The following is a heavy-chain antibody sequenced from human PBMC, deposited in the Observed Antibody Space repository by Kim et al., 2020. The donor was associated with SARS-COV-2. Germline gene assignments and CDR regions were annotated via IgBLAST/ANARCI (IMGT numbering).Heavy chain of an antibody. CDR2: SYTSGST. J-gene: IGHJ6*02. CDR1: GGSISSYY. CDR3: ARAGWSSTRCQAMDV. D-gene: IGHD2-2*01. Sequence: SETLSLTCTVSGGSISSYYWCWIRQPARKGLEWIGRSYTSGSTNTNPSLNSRVTMSVDTSKNQFSLKLSSGTAAATDAYDCARAGWSSTRCQAMDVCG. V-gene: IGHV4-4*07.